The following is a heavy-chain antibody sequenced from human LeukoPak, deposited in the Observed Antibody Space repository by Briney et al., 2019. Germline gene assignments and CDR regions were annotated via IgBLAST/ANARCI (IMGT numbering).Heavy chain of an antibody. D-gene: IGHD6-19*01. CDR1: GFTFSSYG. CDR2: ISYDGSNK. V-gene: IGHV3-30*18. CDR3: AKDLDSPIAVAPGY. J-gene: IGHJ4*02. Sequence: GGSLRLSCAASGFTFSSYGMHWVRQAPGKGLEWVAVISYDGSNKYYADSVKGRFTISRDNSKNTLYLQMNSLRAEDTAVYYCAKDLDSPIAVAPGYWGQGTLVTVSS.